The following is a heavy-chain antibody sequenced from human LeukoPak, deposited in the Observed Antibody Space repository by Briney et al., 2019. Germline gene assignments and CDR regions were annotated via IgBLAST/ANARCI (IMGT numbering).Heavy chain of an antibody. Sequence: SETLSLTCTVSGGSISSYYWSWIRQPPGKGLEWIGYIDYSGSTNYNPSLKSRVTISVDTSKNQFSLSLSSVTAADTAVYYCARDRALGSGKFYFDYWGQGTLVTVSS. CDR2: IDYSGST. D-gene: IGHD3-16*01. V-gene: IGHV4-59*01. CDR1: GGSISSYY. J-gene: IGHJ4*02. CDR3: ARDRALGSGKFYFDY.